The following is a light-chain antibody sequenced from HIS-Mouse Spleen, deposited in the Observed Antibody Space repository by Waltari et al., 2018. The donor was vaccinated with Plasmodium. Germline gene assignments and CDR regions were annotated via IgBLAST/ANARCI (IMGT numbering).Light chain of an antibody. CDR1: QSVSSSY. Sequence: EIVLTQSPGTLSLSPGERATLSCRASQSVSSSYLAWYQQKPGKAPELLIYAASTLQSGVPSRFSGSGSGTDFTLTISCLQSEDFATYYCQQYYSFPRTFGQGTKVEIK. V-gene: IGKV3D-7*01. CDR3: QQYYSFPRT. J-gene: IGKJ1*01. CDR2: AAS.